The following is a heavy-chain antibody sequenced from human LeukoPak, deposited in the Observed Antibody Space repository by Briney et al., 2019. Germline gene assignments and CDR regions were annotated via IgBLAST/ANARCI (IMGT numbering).Heavy chain of an antibody. CDR2: TYYRSKWYN. D-gene: IGHD5-18*01. CDR3: ARDQDTAMVGDYYGMDV. J-gene: IGHJ6*02. V-gene: IGHV6-1*01. CDR1: GDSVSSNSAA. Sequence: QTLSLTCAISGDSVSSNSAAWNWIRQSPSRGLEWLGRTYYRSKWYNDYAVSVKSRITINPDTSKNQFSLQLNSVTPEDTAVYYCARDQDTAMVGDYYGMDVWGQGTTVTVSS.